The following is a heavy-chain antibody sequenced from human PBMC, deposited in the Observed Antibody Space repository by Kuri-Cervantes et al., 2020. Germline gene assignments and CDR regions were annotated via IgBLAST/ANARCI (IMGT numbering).Heavy chain of an antibody. Sequence: ESLKISCAVYGGSFSGYYWSWIRQPPGKGLEWIGEINHSGSTNYNPSLKSRVTISVDTSKNQFSLKLSSVTAADTAVYYCAREVGSGGSCYSDYWGQGTLVTVSS. D-gene: IGHD2-15*01. V-gene: IGHV4-34*01. CDR1: GGSFSGYY. CDR2: INHSGST. J-gene: IGHJ4*02. CDR3: AREVGSGGSCYSDY.